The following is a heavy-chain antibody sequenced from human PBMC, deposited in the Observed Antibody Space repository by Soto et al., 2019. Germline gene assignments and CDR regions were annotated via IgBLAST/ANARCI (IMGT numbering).Heavy chain of an antibody. CDR1: GFTFSSYA. J-gene: IGHJ3*02. CDR3: ARENGDDYGDSDGDAFDI. D-gene: IGHD4-17*01. CDR2: ISYDGSNK. V-gene: IGHV3-30-3*01. Sequence: GSLRLSCAASGFTFSSYAMHWVRQAPGKGLEWVAVISYDGSNKYYADSVKGRFTISRDNSKNTLYLQMNSLRAEDTAVYYCARENGDDYGDSDGDAFDIWGQGTMVTVSS.